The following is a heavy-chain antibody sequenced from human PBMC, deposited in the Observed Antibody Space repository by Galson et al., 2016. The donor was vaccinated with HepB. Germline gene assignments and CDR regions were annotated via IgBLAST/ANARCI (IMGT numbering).Heavy chain of an antibody. CDR3: ARHGGGYYNSPDAFDM. CDR2: IYPGDSDI. CDR1: GYIFSNYW. D-gene: IGHD3-16*01. V-gene: IGHV5-51*01. Sequence: QSGAEVKKPGESLKISCKASGYIFSNYWIGWVRQMPGKGLEWMGIIYPGDSDIRYRPTFQGQVTISADKSISTAYLQWSSLKASDTAMYYCARHGGGYYNSPDAFDMWGQGTMVTVSS. J-gene: IGHJ3*02.